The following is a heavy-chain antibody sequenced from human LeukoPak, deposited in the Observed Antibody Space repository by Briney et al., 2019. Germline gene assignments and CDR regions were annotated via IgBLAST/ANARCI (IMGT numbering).Heavy chain of an antibody. D-gene: IGHD6-13*01. CDR3: ARASAAAGLHY. CDR1: GGSFSGYY. J-gene: IGHJ4*02. CDR2: INHSGST. V-gene: IGHV4-34*01. Sequence: SETLSLTCAVYGGSFSGYYWSWIRQPPGKGLEWIGEINHSGSTNYNPSLKSRVTISVDTSKNQFSLKLSSVTAADTAVYYCARASAAAGLHYWGQGALVTVSS.